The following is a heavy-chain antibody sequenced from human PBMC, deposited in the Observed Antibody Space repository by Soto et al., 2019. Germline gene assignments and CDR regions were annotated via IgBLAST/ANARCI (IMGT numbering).Heavy chain of an antibody. CDR2: ISGSGGSI. J-gene: IGHJ6*02. V-gene: IGHV3-23*01. CDR3: AKGIGWNDIYYGMDV. CDR1: GFTFSSYA. D-gene: IGHD1-1*01. Sequence: EVQLLESGGGLVQPGGSLRLSCAASGFTFSSYAMSWVRQAPGKGLEWVSAISGSGGSIYYADSVKGRFTISRDNSKNTLYLQMNSLRAEDTAVYYCAKGIGWNDIYYGMDVWGQGTTVTVSS.